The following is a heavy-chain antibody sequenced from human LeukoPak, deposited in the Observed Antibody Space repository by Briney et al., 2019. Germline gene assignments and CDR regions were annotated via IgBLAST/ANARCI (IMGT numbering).Heavy chain of an antibody. D-gene: IGHD3-10*01. CDR1: GFTFSSYA. Sequence: GGSLRLSCAASGFTFSSYAMHWVRQAPGKGLEWVAVISYDGSNKYYADSVKGRFTISRDNSKNTLYPQMNSLRAEDTAVYYCSGSGSYYYYYYMDVWGKGPRSPSP. J-gene: IGHJ6*03. CDR2: ISYDGSNK. V-gene: IGHV3-30*04. CDR3: SGSGSYYYYYYMDV.